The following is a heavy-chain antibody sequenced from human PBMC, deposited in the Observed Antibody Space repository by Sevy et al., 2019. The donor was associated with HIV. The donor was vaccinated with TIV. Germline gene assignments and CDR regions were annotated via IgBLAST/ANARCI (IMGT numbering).Heavy chain of an antibody. V-gene: IGHV3-30-3*01. CDR1: GFTFSSYA. CDR3: ARDRQYCRGGTCYSTGYFDY. D-gene: IGHD2-15*01. CDR2: MSDDGSNK. Sequence: GGSLRLSCAASGFTFSSYAMHWVRQAPGEGLEWVAVMSDDGSNKYYADSVKGRFTISRDNSKNTLYLQMSSLRAEDTAMFYCARDRQYCRGGTCYSTGYFDYRGQGTLVTVSS. J-gene: IGHJ4*02.